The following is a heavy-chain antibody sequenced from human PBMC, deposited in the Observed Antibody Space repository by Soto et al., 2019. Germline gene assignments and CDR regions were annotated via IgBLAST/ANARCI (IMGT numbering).Heavy chain of an antibody. CDR2: IIPIFGTA. CDR3: ASGTPYYYASSGYYYRWFDP. D-gene: IGHD3-22*01. Sequence: ASVKVSCKASGGTFSSYAISWVRQAPGQGLEWMGGIIPIFGTANYAQKFQGRVTITADKSTSTAYMELSSLRSEDTAVYYCASGTPYYYASSGYYYRWFDPWGQGTLVTVSS. J-gene: IGHJ5*02. CDR1: GGTFSSYA. V-gene: IGHV1-69*06.